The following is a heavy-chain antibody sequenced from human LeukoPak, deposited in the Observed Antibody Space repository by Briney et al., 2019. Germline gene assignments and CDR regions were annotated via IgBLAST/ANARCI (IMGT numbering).Heavy chain of an antibody. CDR1: GFTLSSYD. Sequence: PGGSLRLSCVASGFTLSSYDMHWVRQAPGKGLEWVAFLQYDGSNKYYAESVKGRFTISRDNSKNTVYLQMNRLGADDTAVYYCARDSIRQQLYYFDYWGQGTLVTVSS. CDR2: LQYDGSNK. V-gene: IGHV3-30*02. D-gene: IGHD6-13*01. CDR3: ARDSIRQQLYYFDY. J-gene: IGHJ4*02.